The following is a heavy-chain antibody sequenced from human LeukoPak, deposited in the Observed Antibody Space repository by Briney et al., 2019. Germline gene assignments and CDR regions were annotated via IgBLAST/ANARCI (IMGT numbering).Heavy chain of an antibody. J-gene: IGHJ5*02. V-gene: IGHV5-51*01. D-gene: IGHD6-13*01. CDR1: GYSFTSYW. CDR3: GRQGSSWYGISWFDP. Sequence: GESLKISCKGSGYSFTSYWIGWVRQMPGKGLEWMGIIYPGDSDTRYSPSFQGQVTISADKSISTAYLQWSSLKASDTAMYYCGRQGSSWYGISWFDPWGQGTLVTVSS. CDR2: IYPGDSDT.